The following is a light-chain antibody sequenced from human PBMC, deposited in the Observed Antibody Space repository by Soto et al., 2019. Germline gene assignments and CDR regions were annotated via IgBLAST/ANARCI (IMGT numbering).Light chain of an antibody. J-gene: IGKJ1*01. V-gene: IGKV1-39*01. CDR1: QSVNTY. Sequence: DIQMTQSPSSLSASVGDRVTITCRASQSVNTYLHWYQQKAGQAPKLLIYAASNLQSGVPSRFSGRGSGTDFTLTVDSLQPEDFATYYCLQDYSYPWTFGQGTKVDI. CDR3: LQDYSYPWT. CDR2: AAS.